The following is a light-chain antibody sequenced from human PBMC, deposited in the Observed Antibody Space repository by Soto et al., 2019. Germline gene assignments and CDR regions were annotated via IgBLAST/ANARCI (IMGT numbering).Light chain of an antibody. CDR2: GAS. CDR3: QQFGSSVT. V-gene: IGKV3-20*01. CDR1: QSVSNNY. J-gene: IGKJ5*01. Sequence: SVLTHSPCTLSLSPGVRSTLACRASQSVSNNYLAWYQQKPGQAPRLLIYGASNRATGIPDRFSGSGSGTDFTLTISRLEPEDFAVYYCQQFGSSVTFGQGTRLEIK.